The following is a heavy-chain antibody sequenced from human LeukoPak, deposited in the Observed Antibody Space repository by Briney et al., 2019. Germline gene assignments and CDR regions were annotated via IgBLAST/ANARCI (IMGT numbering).Heavy chain of an antibody. CDR3: ARDLGIDYGSVDN. D-gene: IGHD3-10*01. V-gene: IGHV3-7*01. J-gene: IGHJ4*02. CDR1: GFPFITYW. CDR2: IKQDGSDK. Sequence: GGSLRLSFSASGFPFITYWMSWVRPAPGKGLGWGASIKQDGSDKYYVDSVKGRFTISRDNAKNSLYLQMNSLRAEDTAVYYCARDLGIDYGSVDNWGQGTLVTVSS.